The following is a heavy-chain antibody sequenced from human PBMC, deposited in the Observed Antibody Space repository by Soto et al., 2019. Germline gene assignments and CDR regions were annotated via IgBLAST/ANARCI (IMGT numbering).Heavy chain of an antibody. CDR2: VYWNDDK. Sequence: QITLKESGPTLVKPTQTLSLTCAFSGFSLDTNGVVVGWIRQPPGKSLEWLALVYWNDDKRFSPSLWGRITITEDASNNPVVLTMTSVGPDDTATYYCAHSQGANSGWYGCFDPWGPGILITVSS. D-gene: IGHD6-19*01. CDR1: GFSLDTNGVV. CDR3: AHSQGANSGWYGCFDP. J-gene: IGHJ5*02. V-gene: IGHV2-5*01.